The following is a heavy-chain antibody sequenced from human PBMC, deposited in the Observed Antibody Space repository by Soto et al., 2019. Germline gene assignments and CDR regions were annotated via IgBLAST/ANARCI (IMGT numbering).Heavy chain of an antibody. Sequence: EVQLVESGGVLVQPGVSLRLSCAASGFTFSSYYMSWVRQPQGKGLEWVANVNEDGSEIYYVDSVKGGFTVSRDNAKNSLYLQMNSLIADDTAVYYCAKWGGAGSDYCGQGTLVTVSS. CDR1: GFTFSSYY. CDR3: AKWGGAGSDY. D-gene: IGHD1-26*01. CDR2: VNEDGSEI. J-gene: IGHJ4*02. V-gene: IGHV3-7*01.